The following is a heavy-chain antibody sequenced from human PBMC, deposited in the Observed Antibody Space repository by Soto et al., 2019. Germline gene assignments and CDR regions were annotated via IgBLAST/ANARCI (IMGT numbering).Heavy chain of an antibody. Sequence: QVQLVQSGAEVVKPGASVKVSCKASGYTFTTYFLHGVRQAPGQGLEWLGWIFPDSGFTNYAQNFQGRVTMTRDTLINTAYMELCRLTSDDTGLYYCAREGQRGTDYWGQGALITVCS. D-gene: IGHD6-25*01. CDR3: AREGQRGTDY. CDR1: GYTFTTYF. J-gene: IGHJ4*02. V-gene: IGHV1-2*02. CDR2: IFPDSGFT.